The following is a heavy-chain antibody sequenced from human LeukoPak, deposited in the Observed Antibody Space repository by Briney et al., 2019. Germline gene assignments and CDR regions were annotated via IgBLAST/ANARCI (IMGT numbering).Heavy chain of an antibody. D-gene: IGHD3-3*02. CDR2: ISSNGGST. V-gene: IGHV3-64*01. CDR3: ARGIKLDPFYYFDY. J-gene: IGHJ4*02. Sequence: QPGGSLRLSCAASGFTFSSYAMRWVRQAPGKGLEYVSAISSNGGSTYYANSVKGRFTISRDNSKTTLYLQMGSLRAEDMAVYYCARGIKLDPFYYFDYWGQGTLVTVSS. CDR1: GFTFSSYA.